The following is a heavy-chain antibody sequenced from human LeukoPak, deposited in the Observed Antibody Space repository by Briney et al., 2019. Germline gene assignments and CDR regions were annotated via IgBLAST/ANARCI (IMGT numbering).Heavy chain of an antibody. CDR1: GGSISSRSYY. Sequence: SETLSLTCTVSGGSISSRSYYWGWIRQPPGKGLEWIGSIYYSGSTYYNPSLKSRVTISVDTSKNQFSLKLSSVTAADTAVYYCASLYGGSAWDYWGQGTLVTVSS. V-gene: IGHV4-39*01. D-gene: IGHD4-23*01. J-gene: IGHJ4*02. CDR2: IYYSGST. CDR3: ASLYGGSAWDY.